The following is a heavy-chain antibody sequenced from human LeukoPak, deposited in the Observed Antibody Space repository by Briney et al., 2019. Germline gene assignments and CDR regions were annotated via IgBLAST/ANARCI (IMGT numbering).Heavy chain of an antibody. V-gene: IGHV3-30*18. Sequence: GGSLRLSCAASGFTFSSYGMHWVRQAPGKGLEWVAVISYDGSNKYYADSVKGRFTISRDNSKNTLYLQMNSQRAEDTAVYYCAKGPNYYDSSGYDYWGQGTLVTVSS. CDR2: ISYDGSNK. CDR3: AKGPNYYDSSGYDY. J-gene: IGHJ4*02. CDR1: GFTFSSYG. D-gene: IGHD3-22*01.